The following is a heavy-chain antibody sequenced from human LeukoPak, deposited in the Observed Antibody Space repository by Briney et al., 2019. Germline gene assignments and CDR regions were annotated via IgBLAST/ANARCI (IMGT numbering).Heavy chain of an antibody. CDR2: INTGGDGT. J-gene: IGHJ4*02. CDR3: ATFGSGSRRTNSFDY. D-gene: IGHD3-10*01. V-gene: IGHV3-23*01. Sequence: GGSLRLSCAASGFTFSSYAMSWVRQAPGKGLEWVSAINTGGDGTFYADSVKSRFTISRDNSMNTQYLQMNSLRAEDTAVFYCATFGSGSRRTNSFDYWGQGTLVIVSS. CDR1: GFTFSSYA.